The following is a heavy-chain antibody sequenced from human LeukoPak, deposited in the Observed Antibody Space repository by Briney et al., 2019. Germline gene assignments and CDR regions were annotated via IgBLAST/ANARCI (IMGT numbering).Heavy chain of an antibody. CDR3: ARILRSGNSGYARDY. CDR2: INQDGSEK. Sequence: GGSLRLSCAVSGFSFSNYWTTWVRQAPGKGLEWVANINQDGSEKNYVDSVKGRFTISRDNAKKSLYLQMNSLRAEETAVYFCARILRSGNSGYARDYWGQGALVTVSS. CDR1: GFSFSNYW. J-gene: IGHJ4*02. V-gene: IGHV3-7*05. D-gene: IGHD5-12*01.